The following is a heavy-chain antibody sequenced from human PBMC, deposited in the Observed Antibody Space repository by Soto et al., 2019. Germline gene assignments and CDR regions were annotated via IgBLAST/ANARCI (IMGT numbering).Heavy chain of an antibody. D-gene: IGHD4-17*01. CDR1: GGSISSSSNH. CDR3: ATHPPYGPLDH. J-gene: IGHJ4*02. Sequence: QLQLQESGPGLVKPSETLSLTCTVSGGSISSSSNHCGWIRQPPGKGLEWIGNIYYSENTYYNPSLKSRFTISVDTSKNQFSLRLTSVTAADTAVYYCATHPPYGPLDHWGQGTLVTVSS. CDR2: IYYSENT. V-gene: IGHV4-39*01.